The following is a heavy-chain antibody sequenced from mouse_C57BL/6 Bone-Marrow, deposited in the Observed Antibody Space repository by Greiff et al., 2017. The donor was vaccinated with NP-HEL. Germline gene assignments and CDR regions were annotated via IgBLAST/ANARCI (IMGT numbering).Heavy chain of an antibody. CDR3: AKRGDYYGLYYAMDY. V-gene: IGHV2-5*01. CDR1: GFSLTSYG. Sequence: VQLQQSGPGLVQPSQRLSITCTVSGFSLTSYGVHWVRQSPGKGLEWLGVIWRGGSTDYNAAFMSRLSITKDNSKSQVFFKMNSLQADDTAIYYCAKRGDYYGLYYAMDYWGQGTSVTVSS. CDR2: IWRGGST. D-gene: IGHD1-1*01. J-gene: IGHJ4*01.